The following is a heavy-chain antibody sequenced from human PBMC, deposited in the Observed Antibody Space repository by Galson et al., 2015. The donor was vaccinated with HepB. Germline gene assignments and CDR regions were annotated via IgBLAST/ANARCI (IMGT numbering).Heavy chain of an antibody. CDR1: GFTFTNYG. CDR3: ARDGGAASGTWYYFNF. V-gene: IGHV3-33*01. Sequence: SLRLSCAASGFTFTNYGIHWVRQAPGAGLEWVAVIWFDGSKTNYAESVKGHFSISRDDSKNTVTLQMKSLRAEDTAIYYCARDGGAASGTWYYFNFWGQGTLVSVSS. J-gene: IGHJ4*02. CDR2: IWFDGSKT. D-gene: IGHD6-13*01.